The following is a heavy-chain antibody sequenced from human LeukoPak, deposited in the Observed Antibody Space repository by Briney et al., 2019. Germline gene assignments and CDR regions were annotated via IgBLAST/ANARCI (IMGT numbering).Heavy chain of an antibody. CDR3: ARERAVATIGGVDY. CDR1: GYTFTGYY. CDR2: INPNSGGT. D-gene: IGHD5-12*01. V-gene: IGHV1-2*02. J-gene: IGHJ4*02. Sequence: ASVKVSCKASGYTFTGYYMHWVRQAPGQGLEWMGWINPNSGGTNYAQKFQGRVTMTRDTSISTAYMELSRLRSDDTAVYYCARERAVATIGGVDYWGRGTLVTVSS.